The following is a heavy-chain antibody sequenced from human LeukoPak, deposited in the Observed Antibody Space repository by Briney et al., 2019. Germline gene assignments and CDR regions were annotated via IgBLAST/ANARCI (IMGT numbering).Heavy chain of an antibody. D-gene: IGHD6-19*01. V-gene: IGHV3-7*01. Sequence: PGGSLRLSRAASGFSFSNYWMNWVRQAPGQGLEWVAKIKHDGSEKAYVDSVKGRFTISRDNARNSLYLQMNSLRADDTAVYYCARSTSGWTGPSFDYWGQGTLLTVSS. CDR3: ARSTSGWTGPSFDY. J-gene: IGHJ4*02. CDR2: IKHDGSEK. CDR1: GFSFSNYW.